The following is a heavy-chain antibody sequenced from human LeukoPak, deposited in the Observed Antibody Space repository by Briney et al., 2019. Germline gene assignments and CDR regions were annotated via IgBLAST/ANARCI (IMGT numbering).Heavy chain of an antibody. CDR3: ARDSYYDSSGYYDY. Sequence: EASVKVSCKASGYTFTGYYMHWVRQAPGQGLEWMGWINPNSGGTNYAQKFQGRVTMTRDTSISTAYMELSSLRSEDTAVYYCARDSYYDSSGYYDYWGQGTLVTVSS. J-gene: IGHJ4*02. D-gene: IGHD3-22*01. CDR2: INPNSGGT. V-gene: IGHV1-2*02. CDR1: GYTFTGYY.